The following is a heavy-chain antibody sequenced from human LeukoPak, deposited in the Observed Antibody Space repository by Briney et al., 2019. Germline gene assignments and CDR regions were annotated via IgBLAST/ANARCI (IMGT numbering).Heavy chain of an antibody. CDR1: GFTFSSYE. CDR3: ARHKQGDSGSYLFDY. J-gene: IGHJ4*02. CDR2: ISSSGSTI. V-gene: IGHV3-48*03. Sequence: PGGSLRLSCAASGFTFSSYEMNWVRQAPGKGLEWVSYISSSGSTIYYADSVKGRFTISRDNAKNSLYLQMNSLRAEDTAVYYCARHKQGDSGSYLFDYWGQGTLVTVSS. D-gene: IGHD1-26*01.